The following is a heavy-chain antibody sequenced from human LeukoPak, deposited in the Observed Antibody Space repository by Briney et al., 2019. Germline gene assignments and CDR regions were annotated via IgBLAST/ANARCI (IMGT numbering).Heavy chain of an antibody. CDR1: GFTFDDYG. CDR2: INNWNGGST. J-gene: IGHJ3*01. CDR3: ARCSRSSADCYSAFDV. D-gene: IGHD2-2*02. V-gene: IGHV3-20*04. Sequence: GGSLRLSCEASGFTFDDYGMSWVRQAAGKGLEWVSAINNWNGGSTGYAGFVRGRFTVSRDKAKTSLYLQMNSLRAEDTALYYCARCSRSSADCYSAFDVWGQGTVVTVSS.